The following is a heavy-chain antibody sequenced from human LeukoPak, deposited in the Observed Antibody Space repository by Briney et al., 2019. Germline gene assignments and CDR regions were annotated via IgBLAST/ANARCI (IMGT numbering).Heavy chain of an antibody. D-gene: IGHD3-22*01. Sequence: SVKVSCKASGGTFSSYTISWARQAPGQGLEWMGRIIPILGIANYAQKFQGRVTITADKSTSTAYTELSSLRSEDTAVYYCARPNYYDSSGYYLGGSPIYDAFDIWGQGTMVTVSS. CDR3: ARPNYYDSSGYYLGGSPIYDAFDI. CDR2: IIPILGIA. V-gene: IGHV1-69*02. CDR1: GGTFSSYT. J-gene: IGHJ3*02.